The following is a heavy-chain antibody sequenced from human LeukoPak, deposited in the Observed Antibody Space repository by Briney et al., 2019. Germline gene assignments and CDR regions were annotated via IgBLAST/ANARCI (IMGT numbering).Heavy chain of an antibody. Sequence: PSETLSLTCTVSGGSISSYYWSWIRQPPGKGLEWIGYIYYSGSTNYNPSLKSRVTISVDTSKNQFSLKLSSVTAADTAVYYCARASENYDFWSGPDYWGQGTLVTVSS. V-gene: IGHV4-59*01. J-gene: IGHJ4*02. CDR2: IYYSGST. CDR3: ARASENYDFWSGPDY. D-gene: IGHD3-3*01. CDR1: GGSISSYY.